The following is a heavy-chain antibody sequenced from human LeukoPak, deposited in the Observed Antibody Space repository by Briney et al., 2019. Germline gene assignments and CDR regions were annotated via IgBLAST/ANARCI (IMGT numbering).Heavy chain of an antibody. V-gene: IGHV4-38-2*02. CDR1: GYSISSGYY. Sequence: KPSETLSLTYTVSGYSISSGYYWGWIRQPPGKGLEWIGEMYHSGSTNYNPSLKSRVTISVDKSKNQFSLKLSSVTAADTAVYYCARGEFDGGVYFDYWGQGTLVTVSS. D-gene: IGHD3-16*01. CDR2: MYHSGST. CDR3: ARGEFDGGVYFDY. J-gene: IGHJ4*02.